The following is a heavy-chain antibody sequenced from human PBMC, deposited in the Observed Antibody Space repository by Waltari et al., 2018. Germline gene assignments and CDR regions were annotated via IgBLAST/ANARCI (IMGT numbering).Heavy chain of an antibody. CDR1: GGSISSSSYY. CDR2: INYSGRT. D-gene: IGHD6-19*01. CDR3: ARGEYSSGWFSS. J-gene: IGHJ3*01. Sequence: QLQLQESGPGLVKPSETLSLTCTVSGGSISSSSYYWGWIRQPPGKGLEWIGSINYSGRTDYNPSLKSRVTISVDTSKNQFSLKLSSVTAADTAVYYCARGEYSSGWFSSWGQGTMVTVSS. V-gene: IGHV4-39*01.